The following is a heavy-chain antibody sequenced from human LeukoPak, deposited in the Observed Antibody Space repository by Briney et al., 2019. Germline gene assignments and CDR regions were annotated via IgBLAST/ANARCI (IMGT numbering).Heavy chain of an antibody. CDR1: GGSFSGYY. Sequence: PSETLSLTCAVYGGSFSGYYWSWIRQPPGKGLEWIGEINHSGSTNYNPSLKSRVTISADTSKNQFSLKLSSVTAADTAVYYCARRGFRFVSGFDPWGQGTLVTVSS. V-gene: IGHV4-34*01. CDR3: ARRGFRFVSGFDP. J-gene: IGHJ5*02. D-gene: IGHD5-12*01. CDR2: INHSGST.